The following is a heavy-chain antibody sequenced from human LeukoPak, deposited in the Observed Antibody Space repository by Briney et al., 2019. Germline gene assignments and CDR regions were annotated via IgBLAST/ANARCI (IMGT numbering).Heavy chain of an antibody. J-gene: IGHJ4*02. Sequence: SVKVSCKASGYTFSVHYVYWVRQAPGQGLEWMGGIIPIFGTANYAQKFQGRVTITADKSTSTAYMELSSLRSEDTAVYYCARVGATKKYYFDYWGQGTLVTVSS. V-gene: IGHV1-69*06. CDR2: IIPIFGTA. D-gene: IGHD1-26*01. CDR1: GYTFSVHY. CDR3: ARVGATKKYYFDY.